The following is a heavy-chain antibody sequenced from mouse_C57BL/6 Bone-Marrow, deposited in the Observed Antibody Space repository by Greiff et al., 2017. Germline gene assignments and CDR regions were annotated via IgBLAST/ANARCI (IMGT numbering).Heavy chain of an antibody. CDR1: GYTFTSYW. D-gene: IGHD2-3*01. V-gene: IGHV1-64*01. J-gene: IGHJ3*01. CDR2: IHPNSGST. Sequence: QVQLQQPGAELVKPGASVKLSCKASGYTFTSYWMHWVKQRPGQGLEWIGMIHPNSGSTNYNEKFKSKATLTVDKSSSTAYMQLGSLTSEDSAVYYCASGGGGYYAWFAYWGQGTLVTVSA. CDR3: ASGGGGYYAWFAY.